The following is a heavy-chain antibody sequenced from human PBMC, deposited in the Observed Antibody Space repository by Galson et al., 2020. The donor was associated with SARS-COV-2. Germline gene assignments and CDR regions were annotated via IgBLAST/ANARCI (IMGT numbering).Heavy chain of an antibody. V-gene: IGHV4-59*01. D-gene: IGHD3-3*01. Sequence: SETLSLTCTVSGGSIISYYWSWIRQPPGKGLEWIGYIYYSGSTNYNPSLKSRVTISVDTSKNQFSLKLSSVTAADTAVYYCARGDEYYDFWSGYSYGMDVWGQGTTVTVSS. CDR1: GGSIISYY. CDR2: IYYSGST. CDR3: ARGDEYYDFWSGYSYGMDV. J-gene: IGHJ6*02.